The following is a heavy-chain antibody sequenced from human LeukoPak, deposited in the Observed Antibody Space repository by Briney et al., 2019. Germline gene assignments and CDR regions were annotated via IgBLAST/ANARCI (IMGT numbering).Heavy chain of an antibody. Sequence: SETLSLTCTVSGGSISSFYWTWIRQPAGKGLEWIGRIYPTGSTNYNPSLKSRVTMSVHTSKNQFSLKLSSVTAADTAMYYCARAAEYSSGWYLFDYWGQGTLVTVSA. CDR1: GGSISSFY. V-gene: IGHV4-4*07. D-gene: IGHD6-19*01. J-gene: IGHJ4*02. CDR3: ARAAEYSSGWYLFDY. CDR2: IYPTGST.